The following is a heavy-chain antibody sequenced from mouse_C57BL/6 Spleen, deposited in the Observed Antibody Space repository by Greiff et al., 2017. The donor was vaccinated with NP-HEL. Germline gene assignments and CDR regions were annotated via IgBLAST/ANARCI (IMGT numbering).Heavy chain of an antibody. J-gene: IGHJ1*03. D-gene: IGHD2-2*01. V-gene: IGHV5-4*01. CDR1: GFTFSSYA. Sequence: DVQLVESGGGLVKPGGSLKLSCAASGFTFSSYAMSWVRQTPEKRLEWVATISDGGSYTYYPDNVKGRFAIPRDNAKNNLYLQMSHLKDEATAMYYCARGSGYDGPRWYFDVWGTGTTVTVSS. CDR3: ARGSGYDGPRWYFDV. CDR2: ISDGGSYT.